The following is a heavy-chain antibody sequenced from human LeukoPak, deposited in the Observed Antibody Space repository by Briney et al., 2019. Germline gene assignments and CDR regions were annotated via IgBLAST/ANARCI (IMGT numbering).Heavy chain of an antibody. J-gene: IGHJ4*02. CDR1: GGSFSGYY. Sequence: PSETLSLTCAIYGGSFSGYYWSWIRQPPGKGLEWIGEINHSGSTSYNPSLKSRVTISVDTSKNQFSLKLSSVTAADTAVHYCARAPVWGILTGRVGFDYWGQGTLVTVSS. CDR3: ARAPVWGILTGRVGFDY. D-gene: IGHD3-9*01. CDR2: INHSGST. V-gene: IGHV4-34*01.